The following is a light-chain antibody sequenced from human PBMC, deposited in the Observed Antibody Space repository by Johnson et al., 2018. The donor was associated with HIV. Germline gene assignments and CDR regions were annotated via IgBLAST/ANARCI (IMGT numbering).Light chain of an antibody. CDR2: ENN. CDR3: GTWDSSLSTPYV. Sequence: QSVLTQPPSVSAAPGQKVTISCSGSSSNIGSNYVSWYQQLPGTAPKLLIYENNKRPSGIPDRFSGSKSGTSATLGITGLQTGVEADDYCGTWDSSLSTPYVFGTGTKFTVL. J-gene: IGLJ1*01. CDR1: SSNIGSNY. V-gene: IGLV1-51*02.